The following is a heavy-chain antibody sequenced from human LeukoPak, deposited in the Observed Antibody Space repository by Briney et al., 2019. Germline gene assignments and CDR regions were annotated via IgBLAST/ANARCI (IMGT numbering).Heavy chain of an antibody. J-gene: IGHJ5*02. CDR3: AVYPTDILTGYPST. Sequence: PETLSLTCTVSGGSISSSSYYWGWIRQPPGKGLEWFGSIYYSGSTYYNPSLKSRVTMSVDTSKNQFSLKLSSVTAADTAVYYCAVYPTDILTGYPSTWGQGTLVTVSS. D-gene: IGHD3-9*01. CDR2: IYYSGST. V-gene: IGHV4-39*07. CDR1: GGSISSSSYY.